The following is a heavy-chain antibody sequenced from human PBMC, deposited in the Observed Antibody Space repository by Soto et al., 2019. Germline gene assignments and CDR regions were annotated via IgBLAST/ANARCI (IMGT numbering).Heavy chain of an antibody. CDR3: ARDKARRWLQSYYYYGMDV. D-gene: IGHD5-12*01. Sequence: QVQLVESGGGVVQPGRSLRLSCAASGFTFSSYAMHWVHQAPGKGLEWVAVISYDGSNKYYADSVKGRFTISRDNSKNTLYLQMNSLRAEDTAVYYCARDKARRWLQSYYYYGMDVWGQGTTVTVSS. CDR1: GFTFSSYA. J-gene: IGHJ6*02. CDR2: ISYDGSNK. V-gene: IGHV3-30-3*01.